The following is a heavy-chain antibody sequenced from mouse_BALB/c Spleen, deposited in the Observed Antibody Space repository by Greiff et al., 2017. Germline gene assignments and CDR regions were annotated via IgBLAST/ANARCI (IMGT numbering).Heavy chain of an antibody. Sequence: QVQLQQSGPELVRPGVSVKISCKGSGYTFTDYAMHWVKQSHAKSLEWIGVISTYYGNTNYNQKFKGKATMTADKSSSTAYMQLSSLTSEDSAVYYCARDGYYPFAYWGQGTLVTVSA. CDR2: ISTYYGNT. CDR1: GYTFTDYA. J-gene: IGHJ3*01. CDR3: ARDGYYPFAY. V-gene: IGHV1-67*01. D-gene: IGHD2-3*01.